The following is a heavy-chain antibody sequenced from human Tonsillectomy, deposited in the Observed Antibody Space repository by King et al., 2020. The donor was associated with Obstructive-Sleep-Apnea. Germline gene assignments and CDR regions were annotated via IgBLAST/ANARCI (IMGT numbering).Heavy chain of an antibody. Sequence: VQLVESGGGLVQPGGSLRLSCTASGFTFSGSWMHWVRQAPGKGLEWLSLINTEGSTTVYADSVKGRFTISRDNAKNTLYLQMSSLRAEDTAVYYCANIPRATFDIWGQGTMVTVSS. CDR2: INTEGSTT. V-gene: IGHV3-74*01. CDR1: GFTFSGSW. J-gene: IGHJ3*02. D-gene: IGHD2-2*02. CDR3: ANIPRATFDI.